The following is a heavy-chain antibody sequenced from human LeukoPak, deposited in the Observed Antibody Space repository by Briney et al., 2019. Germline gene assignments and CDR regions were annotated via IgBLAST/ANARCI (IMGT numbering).Heavy chain of an antibody. CDR2: ISGSGGST. Sequence: PGGSLRLSCAASGFTFSSYAMSWVRQAPGKGLEWVSAISGSGGSTYYADSVKGRFTISRDNSKNTLYLQMNSLRAEDTAVYYCANLVRRKRFLSSGDFDYWGQGTLVTVSS. J-gene: IGHJ4*02. V-gene: IGHV3-23*01. D-gene: IGHD3-3*01. CDR1: GFTFSSYA. CDR3: ANLVRRKRFLSSGDFDY.